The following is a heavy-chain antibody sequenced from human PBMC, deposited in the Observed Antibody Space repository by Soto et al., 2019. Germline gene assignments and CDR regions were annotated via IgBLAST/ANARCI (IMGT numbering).Heavy chain of an antibody. J-gene: IGHJ4*02. CDR1: GFSLSTSGVG. CDR3: AHRGYSGYQYYFDY. Sequence: QITLKESGPTLVKPTQTLTLTCTFSGFSLSTSGVGVGWIRQPPGKALEWLALIYWDDDKRYSPSLKSRLTITKDTSKNQVVLTMTNMDPVDTATYYCAHRGYSGYQYYFDYWGQGTLVTVSS. CDR2: IYWDDDK. V-gene: IGHV2-5*02. D-gene: IGHD5-12*01.